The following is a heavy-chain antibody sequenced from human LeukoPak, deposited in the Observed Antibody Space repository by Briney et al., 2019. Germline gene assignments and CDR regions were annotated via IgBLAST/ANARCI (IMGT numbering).Heavy chain of an antibody. J-gene: IGHJ4*02. CDR2: ISYDGSNK. V-gene: IGHV3-30*04. D-gene: IGHD4-17*01. CDR1: GFTFSSYA. CDR3: ARGRALTTVTPEFDY. Sequence: GGSLRLSCAASGFTFSSYAMHWVRQAPGKGLEWVAVISYDGSNKYYADSVKGRFTISRDNSKNTLYLQMNSLRAEDTAVYYCARGRALTTVTPEFDYWGQGTLVTVSS.